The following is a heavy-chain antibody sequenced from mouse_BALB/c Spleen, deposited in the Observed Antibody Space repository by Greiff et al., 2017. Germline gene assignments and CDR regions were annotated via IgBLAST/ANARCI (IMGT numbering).Heavy chain of an antibody. CDR2: ISSGSSTI. CDR3: ARPRGSSYDAMDY. V-gene: IGHV5-17*02. J-gene: IGHJ4*01. Sequence: EVKLQESGGGLVQPGGSRKLSCAASGFTFSSFGMHWVRQAPEKGLEWVAYISSGSSTIYYADTVKGRFTISRDNPKNTLFLQMTSLRSEDTAMYYCARPRGSSYDAMDYWGQGTSVTVSS. CDR1: GFTFSSFG. D-gene: IGHD1-1*01.